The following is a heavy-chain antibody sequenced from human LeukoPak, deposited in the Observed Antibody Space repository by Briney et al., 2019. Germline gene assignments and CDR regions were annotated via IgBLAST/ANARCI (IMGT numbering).Heavy chain of an antibody. Sequence: GGSVPLSCAASGFTFNYAWMSWVRQAPGKGLEWVGRIKSKMSGEATDYAAPVKGRFTISRDDSKNTLYLQMNSLKTEDTAVYYCTTVRDMYTTSYDYWGQKTLV. CDR3: TTVRDMYTTSYDY. D-gene: IGHD2-2*02. V-gene: IGHV3-15*01. CDR2: IKSKMSGEAT. J-gene: IGHJ4*02. CDR1: GFTFNYAW.